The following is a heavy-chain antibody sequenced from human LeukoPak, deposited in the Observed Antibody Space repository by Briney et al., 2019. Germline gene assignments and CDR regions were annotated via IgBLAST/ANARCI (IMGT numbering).Heavy chain of an antibody. CDR1: GGTFSSYA. J-gene: IGHJ4*02. Sequence: SVKVSCKASGGTFSSYAISWVRQAPGQGLEWMGGIIPIFGTANYAQKFQGRATITTDESTSTAYMELSSLRSEDTAVYYCASVESKALAYWGQGTLVTVSS. CDR3: ASVESKALAY. V-gene: IGHV1-69*05. CDR2: IIPIFGTA. D-gene: IGHD2/OR15-2a*01.